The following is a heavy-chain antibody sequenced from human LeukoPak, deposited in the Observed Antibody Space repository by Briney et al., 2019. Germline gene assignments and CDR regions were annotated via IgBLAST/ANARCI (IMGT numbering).Heavy chain of an antibody. D-gene: IGHD5-24*01. V-gene: IGHV4-34*01. J-gene: IGHJ4*02. CDR3: ARDGSTIPSFDY. CDR1: GGSFSGYY. Sequence: SETLSLTCAAYGGSFSGYYWSWIRQPPGKGLEWIGEINHSGSTNYNPSLKSRVTISVDTSKKQFSLKLSSVTAADTAVYYCARDGSTIPSFDYWGQGTLVTVSS. CDR2: INHSGST.